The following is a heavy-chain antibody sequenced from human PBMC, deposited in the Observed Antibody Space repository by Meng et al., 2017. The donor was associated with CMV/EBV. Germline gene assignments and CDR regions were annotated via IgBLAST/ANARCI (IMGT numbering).Heavy chain of an antibody. Sequence: GESLKISCAASGFTFSGSAMHWVRQASGKGLEWVGRIRSKANSYATAYAASVKGRFTISRDDSKNTLYLQMNSLKTEDTAVYYCTTESGGSGRRNFDYWGQGTLVTVSS. CDR2: IRSKANSYAT. CDR1: GFTFSGSA. CDR3: TTESGGSGRRNFDY. J-gene: IGHJ4*02. D-gene: IGHD3-10*01. V-gene: IGHV3-73*01.